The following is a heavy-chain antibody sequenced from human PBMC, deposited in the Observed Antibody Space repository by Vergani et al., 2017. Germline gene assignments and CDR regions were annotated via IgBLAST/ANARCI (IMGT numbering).Heavy chain of an antibody. CDR1: GFSFSSYW. D-gene: IGHD5-24*01. J-gene: IGHJ4*02. CDR3: ARGRQLDY. V-gene: IGHV3-7*01. CDR2: IKQDESEK. Sequence: EAQLVESGGDLVQPGGSLGLSCVGSGFSFSSYWVSWVRQAPGKGLEWVANIKQDESEKYYGDSVKGRFTISRDNAKNSVFLQMSSLRVEDTAVYYCARGRQLDYWGQGTLVTVSS.